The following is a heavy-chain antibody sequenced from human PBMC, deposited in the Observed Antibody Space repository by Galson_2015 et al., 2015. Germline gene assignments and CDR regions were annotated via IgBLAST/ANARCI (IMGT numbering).Heavy chain of an antibody. V-gene: IGHV3-23*03. CDR2: IYGADTT. J-gene: IGHJ4*02. Sequence: SLRLSCAASGFTFGKFAMSWVRQASGKGLEWVSIIYGADTTEYAESVMGRFTISRDDSKNTVYLRMNSLRAEDTAVYLCARKGYSNWFFDFWGQGTPVSVSP. CDR1: GFTFGKFA. CDR3: ARKGYSNWFFDF. D-gene: IGHD4-11*01.